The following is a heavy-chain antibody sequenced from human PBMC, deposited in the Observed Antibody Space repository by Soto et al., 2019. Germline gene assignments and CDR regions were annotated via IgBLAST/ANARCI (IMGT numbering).Heavy chain of an antibody. Sequence: EVQLAESGGGLVQPGGSLRLSCAASGFTVSSNYMSWVRQAPGKGLEWVSVKGRFTISRDNSKNTLYLQMNSLRAEDTAVYYWAGAGGGAAPDPFAYWGQGTLVTVSS. J-gene: IGHJ4*02. CDR1: GFTVSSNY. CDR3: AGAGGGAAPDPFAY. V-gene: IGHV3-66*01. D-gene: IGHD1-26*01.